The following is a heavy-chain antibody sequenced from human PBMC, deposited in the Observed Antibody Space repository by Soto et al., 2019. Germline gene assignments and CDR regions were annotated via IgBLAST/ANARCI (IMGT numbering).Heavy chain of an antibody. CDR3: VRPYYVFFWGCYRTDPYLFDP. CDR2: CCYRWGT. CDR1: GGSISSGGYY. D-gene: IGHD3-16*02. V-gene: IGHV4-31*01. Sequence: SENLSLPCTVSGGSISSGGYYWSWIRQHPGKGLECIGHCCYRWGTYYIPFCKSLMTISVDTSKIIFSWNLTSVTAVDTAVYYFVRPYYVFFWGCYRTDPYLFDPWVQGTLVTVSS. J-gene: IGHJ5*02.